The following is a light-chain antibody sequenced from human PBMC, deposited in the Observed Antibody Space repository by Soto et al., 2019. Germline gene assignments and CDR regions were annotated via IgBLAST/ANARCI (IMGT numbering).Light chain of an antibody. CDR1: QSVSRY. V-gene: IGKV3-11*01. Sequence: EIVLTQSPATLSLSPGERATLSCRASQSVSRYLVWYQQKPGQGPRLLIYDASNRATGIPARFSGSGSGTDFTLTISSLEPEDFAVYYCQQRSNLPLTFGGGTKVEIK. CDR3: QQRSNLPLT. CDR2: DAS. J-gene: IGKJ4*01.